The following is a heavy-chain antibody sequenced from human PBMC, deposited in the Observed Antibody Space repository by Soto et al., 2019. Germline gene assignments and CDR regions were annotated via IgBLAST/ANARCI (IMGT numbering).Heavy chain of an antibody. CDR2: IYYSGST. D-gene: IGHD1-20*01. CDR3: ARREDNWNFFDY. V-gene: IGHV4-39*01. CDR1: GGSISSSSYY. Sequence: SETLSLTCTVSGGSISSSSYYWGWIRQPPGKGLEWIGSIYYSGSTYYNPSLKSRVTISEDTPKNQFSLRLSSVTAADTAVYYCARREDNWNFFDYWGQGTLVTVSS. J-gene: IGHJ4*02.